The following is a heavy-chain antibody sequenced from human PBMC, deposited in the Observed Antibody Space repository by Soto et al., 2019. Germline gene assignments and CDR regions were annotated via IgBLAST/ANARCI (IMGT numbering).Heavy chain of an antibody. CDR2: IYYSGST. CDR3: ARGRVGVVIFTNWFDP. CDR1: GGSVSSGSYY. V-gene: IGHV4-61*01. Sequence: SETLSLTCTVSGGSVSSGSYYWSWIRQPPGKGLEWIGYIYYSGSTNYNPSLKSRVTISVDTSKNQFSLKLSSVTAADTAVYYCARGRVGVVIFTNWFDPWGQGTLVTVSP. D-gene: IGHD3-3*01. J-gene: IGHJ5*02.